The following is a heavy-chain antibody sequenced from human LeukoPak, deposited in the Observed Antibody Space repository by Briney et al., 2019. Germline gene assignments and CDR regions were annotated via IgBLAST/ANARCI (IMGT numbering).Heavy chain of an antibody. J-gene: IGHJ4*02. Sequence: GGSLRLSCAASGFTFNIYAMHWVRQAPGQGLEWVAIVYYDGCVKYYADSVKGRFTISRDNSKNTLSLLMNRLRADDTAVYYCARGGGVEAAMALDYWGQGTLVAVSS. CDR1: GFTFNIYA. V-gene: IGHV3-30*12. CDR3: ARGGGVEAAMALDY. CDR2: VYYDGCVK. D-gene: IGHD5-18*01.